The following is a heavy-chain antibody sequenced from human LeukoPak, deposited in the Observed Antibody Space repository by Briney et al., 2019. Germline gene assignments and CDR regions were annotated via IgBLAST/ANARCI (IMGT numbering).Heavy chain of an antibody. V-gene: IGHV3-21*01. CDR1: GFTFSSYS. J-gene: IGHJ4*02. CDR2: ISSSSSYI. Sequence: PGGSLRLSCAASGFTFSSYSMNWVRQAPGNGLEWVSSISSSSSYIYYADSVKGRFTISRDNAKNSLYLQMNSLRAEDTAVYYCARATGYSRSWYEPFDYWGQGTLVTVSS. CDR3: ARATGYSRSWYEPFDY. D-gene: IGHD6-13*01.